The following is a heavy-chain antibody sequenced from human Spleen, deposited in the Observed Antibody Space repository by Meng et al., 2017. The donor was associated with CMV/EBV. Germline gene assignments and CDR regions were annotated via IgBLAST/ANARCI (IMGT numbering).Heavy chain of an antibody. CDR2: IIPIFGTA. V-gene: IGHV1-69*05. Sequence: SVKVSCKASGGTFSSYAISWVRQAPGQGLEWMGGIIPIFGTANHAQKFQGRVTITTDESTRTAYMELSSLRSGDTAVYYCARANSAAWGNWFDPWGQGTLVTVSS. J-gene: IGHJ5*02. D-gene: IGHD6-13*01. CDR1: GGTFSSYA. CDR3: ARANSAAWGNWFDP.